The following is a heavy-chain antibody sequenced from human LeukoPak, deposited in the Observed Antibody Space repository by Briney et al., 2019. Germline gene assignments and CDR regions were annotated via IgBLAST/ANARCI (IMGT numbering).Heavy chain of an antibody. CDR3: ARAYYDSSGYYNWFDP. CDR2: INPNSGGT. V-gene: IGHV1-2*02. Sequence: ASVKVSCKASGYTFTGYYMHWVRQAPGQGLEWMGWINPNSGGTNYAQKFQGRVTMTRDTSISTAYMELSRPRSDDTAVYYCARAYYDSSGYYNWFDPWGQGTLVTVSS. CDR1: GYTFTGYY. J-gene: IGHJ5*02. D-gene: IGHD3-22*01.